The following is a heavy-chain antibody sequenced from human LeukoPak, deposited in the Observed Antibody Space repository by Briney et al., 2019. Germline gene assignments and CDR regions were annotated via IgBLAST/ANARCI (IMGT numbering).Heavy chain of an antibody. CDR3: AGTGGNSDFDY. CDR2: IIPIFGTA. CDR1: GGTFSSYA. V-gene: IGHV1-69*13. Sequence: GASVKVSCKASGGTFSSYAISWVRQAPGQGLEWMGGIIPIFGTANYAQKFQGRVTITADESTSTAYMELSSLRPEDTAVYYCAGTGGNSDFDYWGQGTLVTVSS. J-gene: IGHJ4*02. D-gene: IGHD4-23*01.